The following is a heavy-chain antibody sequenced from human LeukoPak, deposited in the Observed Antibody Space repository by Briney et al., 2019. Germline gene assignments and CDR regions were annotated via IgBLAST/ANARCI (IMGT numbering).Heavy chain of an antibody. CDR3: ARDGGYYDSSGYYQASDY. CDR1: GGSISSYY. V-gene: IGHV4-59*01. D-gene: IGHD3-22*01. CDR2: IYYSGST. J-gene: IGHJ4*02. Sequence: SETLSLTCTVSGGSISSYYWSWIRQPPGKGLEWIGYIYYSGSTNYNPSLKSRVTISVDTSKNQFSLKLSSVTAADTAVYYCARDGGYYDSSGYYQASDYWGQGTLVTVSS.